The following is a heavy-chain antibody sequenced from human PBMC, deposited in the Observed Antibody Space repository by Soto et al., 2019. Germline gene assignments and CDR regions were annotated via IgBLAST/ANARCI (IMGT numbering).Heavy chain of an antibody. CDR3: ARGDSSSWYFIDY. CDR2: ISYDGSNK. D-gene: IGHD6-13*01. V-gene: IGHV3-30-3*01. J-gene: IGHJ4*02. Sequence: GGSLRLSCAASGFTFSSYAMHWVRQAPGKGLEWVAVISYDGSNKYYADSVKGRFTISRDNSKNTLYLQMNSLRAEDTAVYYCARGDSSSWYFIDYWGQGTLVTVSS. CDR1: GFTFSSYA.